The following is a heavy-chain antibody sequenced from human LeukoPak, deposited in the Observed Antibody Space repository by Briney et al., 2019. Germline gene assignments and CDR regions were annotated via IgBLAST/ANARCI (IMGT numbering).Heavy chain of an antibody. J-gene: IGHJ5*02. Sequence: NPSETLSLTCNVSHGSMVDHYWSWIRQSPGKGLEWLGYISYSGSTKYNPSLRGRGTMSLDRSKNQFSLNLGSVTAADTAVYYCARGRDFWSNYFGLDPWGQGSLVTVSS. CDR3: ARGRDFWSNYFGLDP. D-gene: IGHD3-3*01. V-gene: IGHV4-59*11. CDR1: HGSMVDHY. CDR2: ISYSGST.